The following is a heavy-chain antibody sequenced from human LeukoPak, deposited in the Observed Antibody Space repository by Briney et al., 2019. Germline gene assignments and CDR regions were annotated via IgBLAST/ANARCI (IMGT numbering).Heavy chain of an antibody. J-gene: IGHJ4*02. Sequence: GASVKLSCKASGYTFTSYGLTWVRQPPGQGLEWMGWISAYSGNTKYGQKFQGRVTMTTDTPTNTAYMELRSLRSDDTAVYYCARVRVYRDGWYGDYGGREIVDTVSS. D-gene: IGHD6-19*01. CDR1: GYTFTSYG. V-gene: IGHV1-18*01. CDR3: ARVRVYRDGWYGDY. CDR2: ISAYSGNT.